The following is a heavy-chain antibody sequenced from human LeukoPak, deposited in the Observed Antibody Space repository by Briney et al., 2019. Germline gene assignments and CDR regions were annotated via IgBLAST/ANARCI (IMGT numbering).Heavy chain of an antibody. V-gene: IGHV5-10-1*01. D-gene: IGHD3-22*01. CDR3: ASGGNYYDSSGYGNWFDP. CDR2: IDPSDSYT. J-gene: IGHJ5*02. CDR1: GYSFNSYW. Sequence: GESLEISCKTSGYSFNSYWIGWVRQLPGKGLEWMGRIDPSDSYTNYSPSFQGHVTISADKSISTAYLQWSSLEASDTAMYYCASGGNYYDSSGYGNWFDPWGQGTLVTVSS.